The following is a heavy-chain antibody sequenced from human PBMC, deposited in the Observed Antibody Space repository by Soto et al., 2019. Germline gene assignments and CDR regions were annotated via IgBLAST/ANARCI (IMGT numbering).Heavy chain of an antibody. D-gene: IGHD2-15*01. CDR1: GFTFSSYA. V-gene: IGHV3-64*01. Sequence: GSLRLSCAASGFTFSSYAMHWVRQAPGKGLEYVSAISSNGGSTYYANSVKGRFTISRDNSKNTLYLQMGSLRAEDMAVYYCARQGSGSYYFDYWGQGTLVTVSS. J-gene: IGHJ4*02. CDR3: ARQGSGSYYFDY. CDR2: ISSNGGST.